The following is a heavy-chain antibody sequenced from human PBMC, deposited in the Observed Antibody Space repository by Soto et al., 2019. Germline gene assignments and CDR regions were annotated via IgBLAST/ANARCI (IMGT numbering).Heavy chain of an antibody. D-gene: IGHD6-6*01. CDR2: MNPNSGNT. CDR3: ARGDSSSSTYYYYYGMDV. CDR1: GCTFTSYD. Sequence: ASVKVSCKASGCTFTSYDINWVRQATGQGLEWMGWMNPNSGNTGYAQKFQGRVTMTRNTSISTAYMELSSLRSEDTAVYYCARGDSSSSTYYYYYGMDVWGQGTTVTVSS. V-gene: IGHV1-8*01. J-gene: IGHJ6*02.